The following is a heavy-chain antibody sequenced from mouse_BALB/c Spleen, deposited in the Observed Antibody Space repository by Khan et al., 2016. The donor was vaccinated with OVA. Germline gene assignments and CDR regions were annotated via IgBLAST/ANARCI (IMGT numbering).Heavy chain of an antibody. D-gene: IGHD2-3*01. CDR3: ARSDDDGYYWYFEV. Sequence: EVQLQESGPGLVKPSQSLSLTCTVTGYSITSDYAWNWIRQFPGNKLEWMGYISYSGSTSYNPSLKSRISITRDTSKNQFFLQLNSVTTEDTATYYCARSDDDGYYWYFEVWGAGTTVTVSS. CDR1: GYSITSDYA. J-gene: IGHJ1*01. CDR2: ISYSGST. V-gene: IGHV3-2*02.